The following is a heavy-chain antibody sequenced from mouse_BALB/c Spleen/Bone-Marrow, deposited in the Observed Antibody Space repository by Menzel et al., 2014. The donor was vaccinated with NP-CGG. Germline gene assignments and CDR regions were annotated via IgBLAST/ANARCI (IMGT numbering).Heavy chain of an antibody. CDR3: ARQRGYAYAMDY. CDR1: GFAFSGYD. V-gene: IGHV5-12-1*01. D-gene: IGHD2-2*01. CDR2: ISSGGSNT. Sequence: EVQRVESGGGSVKPGGSLKLSCAASGFAFSGYDMSWVRQTPEKRLEWVAYISSGGSNTYYPDTVKGRFTISRDNAKNTLYLQMNSLKSEDTAMYYCARQRGYAYAMDYWGQGTSVTVSS. J-gene: IGHJ4*01.